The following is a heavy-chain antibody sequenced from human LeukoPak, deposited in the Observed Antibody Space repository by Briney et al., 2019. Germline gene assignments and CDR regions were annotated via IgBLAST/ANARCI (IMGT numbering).Heavy chain of an antibody. Sequence: GGSLRLSCAASGFTFSSYAMSWVRQAPGKGLEWVSAISGSGGSTYYADSVKGRFTISRDNSKNTLYLQMNSLRAEDTAVYYCAKLYGDYYYYYYMDVWGKGTTVTISS. J-gene: IGHJ6*03. V-gene: IGHV3-23*01. CDR3: AKLYGDYYYYYYMDV. CDR2: ISGSGGST. D-gene: IGHD4-17*01. CDR1: GFTFSSYA.